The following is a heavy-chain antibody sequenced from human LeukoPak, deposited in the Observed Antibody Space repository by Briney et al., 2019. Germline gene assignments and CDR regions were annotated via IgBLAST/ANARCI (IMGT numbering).Heavy chain of an antibody. CDR1: GFTISNYN. D-gene: IGHD4/OR15-4a*01. CDR3: AGGLTSYYYMDV. Sequence: GGSLRLSCAASGFTISNYNMNWVRQAPGMGLEWVSYISSGSGTIYYADSVKGRFTISRDNAKNSLFLQMNSLRAEDTAVYYCAGGLTSYYYMDVWGKGTTVTVSS. CDR2: ISSGSGTI. V-gene: IGHV3-48*01. J-gene: IGHJ6*03.